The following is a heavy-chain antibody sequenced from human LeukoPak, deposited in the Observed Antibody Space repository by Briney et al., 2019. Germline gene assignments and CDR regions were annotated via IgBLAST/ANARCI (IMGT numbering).Heavy chain of an antibody. J-gene: IGHJ5*02. D-gene: IGHD3-22*01. CDR3: ARVLSGSWDWFDP. V-gene: IGHV3-74*01. Sequence: GGSLRLSCAPSGFTFIRYWIHWVRQAPGKGLEWVSRINPDGSTTTYADSVKGRFTLSRDNAENTVYLQMNGLRAEDTAVYYCARVLSGSWDWFDPWGQGTLVTVSS. CDR2: INPDGSTT. CDR1: GFTFIRYW.